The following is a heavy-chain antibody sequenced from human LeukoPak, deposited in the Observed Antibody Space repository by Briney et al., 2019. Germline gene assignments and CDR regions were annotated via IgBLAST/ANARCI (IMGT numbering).Heavy chain of an antibody. Sequence: SETLSLTCTVSGGSISSSSSYWGWIRQPPGKGLEWIGSIYYSGSTYYNPSLKSRVTISVDTSKNQFSLKLSSVTAADTAVYYCARLLNAVYASDYWGQGTLDTVSS. V-gene: IGHV4-39*01. CDR1: GGSISSSSSY. J-gene: IGHJ4*02. CDR3: ARLLNAVYASDY. D-gene: IGHD2-8*01. CDR2: IYYSGST.